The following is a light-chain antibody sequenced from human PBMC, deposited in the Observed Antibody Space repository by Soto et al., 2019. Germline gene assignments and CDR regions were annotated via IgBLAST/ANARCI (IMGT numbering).Light chain of an antibody. CDR2: GAS. CDR1: QSISSW. V-gene: IGKV1-5*01. J-gene: IGKJ2*01. Sequence: DIQMTQSPSTLSASVGDRVTITCRASQSISSWLAWYQQKPGKAPKLLIYGASSLESGVTSRFSGSGSGTEFTLTISSLQPDDFATYYCQQYNNYPHTFGQGTKLEIK. CDR3: QQYNNYPHT.